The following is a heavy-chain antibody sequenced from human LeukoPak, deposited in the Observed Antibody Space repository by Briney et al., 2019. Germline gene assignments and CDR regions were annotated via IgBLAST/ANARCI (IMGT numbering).Heavy chain of an antibody. J-gene: IGHJ4*02. CDR2: INWNGKST. V-gene: IGHV3-20*04. CDR1: GFTFDDYG. D-gene: IGHD3-9*01. Sequence: GGSLRLSCAASGFTFDDYGMSWVRQTPGKGLEWVSGINWNGKSTGYADSVKGRFTISRDNAKNSLYLQMNSLRAEDTAVYYCARTGYLHFDYWGQGTLVTVSS. CDR3: ARTGYLHFDY.